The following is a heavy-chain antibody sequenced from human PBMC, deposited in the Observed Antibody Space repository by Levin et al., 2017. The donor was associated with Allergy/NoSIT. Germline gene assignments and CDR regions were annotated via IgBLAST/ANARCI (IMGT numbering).Heavy chain of an antibody. D-gene: IGHD3-3*01. CDR3: ARDRRQRIFGVTKGSAFDI. CDR2: IWYDGSNK. J-gene: IGHJ3*02. Sequence: GESLKISCAASGFTFSSYGMHWVRQAPGKGLEWVAVIWYDGSNKYYADSVKGRFTISRDNSKNTLYLQMNSLRAEDTAVYYCARDRRQRIFGVTKGSAFDIWGQGTMVTVSS. CDR1: GFTFSSYG. V-gene: IGHV3-33*01.